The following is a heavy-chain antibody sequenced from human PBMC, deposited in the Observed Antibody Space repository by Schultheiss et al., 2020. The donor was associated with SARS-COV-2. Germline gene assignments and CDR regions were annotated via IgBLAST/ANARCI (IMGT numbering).Heavy chain of an antibody. D-gene: IGHD3-16*02. CDR3: ARDFYDYVWGSYRYLHFDY. CDR1: GYTFTSYG. Sequence: ASVKVSCKASGYTFTSYGISWVRQAPGQGLEWMGWISAYNGNTNYAQKLQGRVTMTTDTSTSTAYMELRSLRSDDTAVYYCARDFYDYVWGSYRYLHFDYWGQGTLVTVSS. CDR2: ISAYNGNT. J-gene: IGHJ4*02. V-gene: IGHV1-18*01.